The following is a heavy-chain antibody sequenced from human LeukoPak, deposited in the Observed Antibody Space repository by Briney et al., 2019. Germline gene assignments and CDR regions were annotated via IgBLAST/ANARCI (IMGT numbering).Heavy chain of an antibody. V-gene: IGHV3-11*04. CDR1: GFTFSDYY. CDR3: ARGISAVVPRAFDV. D-gene: IGHD2-15*01. Sequence: GGSLRLSCAASGFTFSDYYMSWIRQAPGKGLEWVSYISSSGSTIYYADSVKGRFTISRENAKNTLYLQLNSLRAEDTAVYFCARGISAVVPRAFDVWGQGTLVTVSS. CDR2: ISSSGSTI. J-gene: IGHJ3*01.